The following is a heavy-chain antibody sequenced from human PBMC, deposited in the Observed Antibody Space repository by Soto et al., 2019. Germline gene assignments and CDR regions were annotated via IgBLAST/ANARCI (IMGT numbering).Heavy chain of an antibody. CDR1: GYTFTGYY. CDR3: ARFSGGSYNTYYFYYGMDV. CDR2: INPKSGGT. J-gene: IGHJ6*02. V-gene: IGHV1-2*02. Sequence: SVKVSCKASGYTFTGYYLHWVRQAPGQGLEWMGWINPKSGGTNYAQKLQGRVTMTRDTSITTDYMELKRLTSDDTAVYYCARFSGGSYNTYYFYYGMDVWGQGTTVTVSS. D-gene: IGHD2-15*01.